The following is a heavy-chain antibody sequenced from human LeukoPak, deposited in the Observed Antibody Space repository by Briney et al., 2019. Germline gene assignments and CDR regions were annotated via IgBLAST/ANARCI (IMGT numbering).Heavy chain of an antibody. D-gene: IGHD1-26*01. CDR3: ARDSGSYLSWFDP. J-gene: IGHJ5*02. CDR2: IYTSGST. Sequence: SETLSLTCTVSGGSISSGSYYWSWIWQPAGKGLEWIGRIYTSGSTNYNPSLKSRVTISVDTSKNQFSLKLSSVTAADTAVYYCARDSGSYLSWFDPWGQGTLVTVSS. CDR1: GGSISSGSYY. V-gene: IGHV4-61*02.